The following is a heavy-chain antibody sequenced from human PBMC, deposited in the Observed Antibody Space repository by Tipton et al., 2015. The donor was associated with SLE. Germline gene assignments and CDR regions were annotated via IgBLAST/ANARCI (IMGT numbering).Heavy chain of an antibody. CDR2: IYYTGHT. CDR3: ARSGGYSTPFDF. D-gene: IGHD5-12*01. Sequence: TLSLTCTVSGDSINSGANYWNWLRQRPGKGLEWIGYIYYTGHTRHNPSLQSRLAVSVDTSKNQFSLRLSSVTAADTAVYFCARSGGYSTPFDFWGQGSLVTVSS. CDR1: GDSINSGANY. V-gene: IGHV4-31*03. J-gene: IGHJ4*02.